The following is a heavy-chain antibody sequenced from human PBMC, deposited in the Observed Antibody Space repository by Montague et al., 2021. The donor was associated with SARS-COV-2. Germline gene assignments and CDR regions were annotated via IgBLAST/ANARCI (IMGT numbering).Heavy chain of an antibody. D-gene: IGHD6-13*01. CDR2: ISISDGNT. Sequence: SLRLSCAASGFTFSSYAMSWVRQAPGKGLEWVSTISISDGNTYYADSVKGGFTISRDKSKNTLYLQMNSLRAEDTAVYYCAKDRQLVGDDAFDIWGQGTMVTVSS. CDR3: AKDRQLVGDDAFDI. V-gene: IGHV3-23*01. CDR1: GFTFSSYA. J-gene: IGHJ3*02.